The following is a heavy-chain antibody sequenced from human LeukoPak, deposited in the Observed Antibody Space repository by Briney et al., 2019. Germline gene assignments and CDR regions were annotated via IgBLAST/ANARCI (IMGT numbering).Heavy chain of an antibody. CDR1: GGSISSSSYY. D-gene: IGHD6-19*01. Sequence: PSETPSLTCTVSGGSISSSSYYWGWIRQPPGKGLEWIGSIYYSGSTYYNPSLKSRVTISVDTSKNQFSLKLSSVTAADTAVYYCARRGSSGWYPGGWGQGTLVTVSS. CDR2: IYYSGST. V-gene: IGHV4-39*07. CDR3: ARRGSSGWYPGG. J-gene: IGHJ4*02.